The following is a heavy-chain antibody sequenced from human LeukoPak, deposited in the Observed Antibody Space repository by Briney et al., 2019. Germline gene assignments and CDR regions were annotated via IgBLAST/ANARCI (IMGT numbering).Heavy chain of an antibody. CDR1: GFTVSSNY. Sequence: GGSLRLSCAASGFTVSSNYMSWVRQAPGKGLEWVSVIYSGGSTYYADSVKGRFTISRDNSKNTLYLQMNSLRAEDTAVYYCARQLGFYYFDYWGQGTLVTVSS. J-gene: IGHJ4*02. CDR2: IYSGGST. V-gene: IGHV3-66*04. D-gene: IGHD3-3*01. CDR3: ARQLGFYYFDY.